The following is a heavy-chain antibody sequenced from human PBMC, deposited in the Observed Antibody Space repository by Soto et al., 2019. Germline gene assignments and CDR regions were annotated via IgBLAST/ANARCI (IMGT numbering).Heavy chain of an antibody. D-gene: IGHD2-2*01. CDR2: IYPGDSDT. CDR1: GYSFTSYW. J-gene: IGHJ4*02. CDR3: ASPKDPGPAATWYFDY. V-gene: IGHV5-51*01. Sequence: PGESLKISCKGSGYSFTSYWIDWVRQMPGKGLEWMGIIYPGDSDTRYSPSFQGQVTISADKSISTAYLQWSSLKASDTAMYYCASPKDPGPAATWYFDYWGQGTPVTVPS.